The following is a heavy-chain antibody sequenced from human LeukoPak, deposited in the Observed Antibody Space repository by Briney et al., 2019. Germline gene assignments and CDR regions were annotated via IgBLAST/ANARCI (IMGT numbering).Heavy chain of an antibody. J-gene: IGHJ5*02. V-gene: IGHV3-7*01. CDR2: IKQDGSEK. Sequence: GGSLRLSCAASGFTFSSYWMNWARQAPGKGLEWVAKIKQDGSEKYYVDSVKGRFTISRDNAKNSLYLQMNSLRAEDTAVYYCARDPGSAVTTVNWFDPWGQGTLVTVSS. CDR3: ARDPGSAVTTVNWFDP. D-gene: IGHD4-17*01. CDR1: GFTFSSYW.